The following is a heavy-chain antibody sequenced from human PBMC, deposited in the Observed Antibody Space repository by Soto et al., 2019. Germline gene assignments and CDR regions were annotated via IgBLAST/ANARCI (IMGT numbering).Heavy chain of an antibody. J-gene: IGHJ6*02. CDR2: IWYDGSNK. D-gene: IGHD6-6*01. V-gene: IGHV3-33*01. CDR1: GFTFSSYG. Sequence: GGSLRLSCAASGFTFSSYGMHWVRQAPGKGLEWVAVIWYDGSNKYYADSVKGRFTISRDNSKNTLYLQMNSLRAEDTAVYYCAREPASIAARPPYYYYYYGMDVWGQGTTVTVSS. CDR3: AREPASIAARPPYYYYYYGMDV.